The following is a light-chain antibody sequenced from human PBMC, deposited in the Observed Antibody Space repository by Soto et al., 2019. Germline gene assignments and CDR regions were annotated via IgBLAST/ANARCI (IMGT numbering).Light chain of an antibody. CDR1: QSLLHSDAKTY. CDR3: LQSIQLPLT. V-gene: IGKV2D-29*01. J-gene: IGKJ4*01. Sequence: EIVLTQTPLFLSVTPGQPASISCKTSQSLLHSDAKTYLYWYVQKPGQPPHLLIFEGFNRFSGVPDRFSVSGSGTDFTLNISRVEAEDVGVYYCLQSIQLPLTFGGGTKVEIK. CDR2: EGF.